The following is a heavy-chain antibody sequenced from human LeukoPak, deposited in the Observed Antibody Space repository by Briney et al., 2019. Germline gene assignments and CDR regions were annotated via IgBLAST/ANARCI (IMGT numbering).Heavy chain of an antibody. CDR3: AKDMGYTYGHAFDY. CDR1: GLTFSSYG. CDR2: ISHEGSNK. Sequence: GGSLRLSCAASGLTFSSYGMHWVRQAPGKGLEWVAVISHEGSNKYYADSVKGRFTISRDNSKNTLYLQMNSLRTEDTAMYYCAKDMGYTYGHAFDYWGQGTLVTVSS. V-gene: IGHV3-30*18. J-gene: IGHJ4*02. D-gene: IGHD5-18*01.